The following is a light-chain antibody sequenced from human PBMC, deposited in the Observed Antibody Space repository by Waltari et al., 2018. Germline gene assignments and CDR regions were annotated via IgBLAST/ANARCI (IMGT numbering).Light chain of an antibody. CDR1: SSDVGGYNY. J-gene: IGLJ2*01. V-gene: IGLV2-8*01. CDR3: SSYAGSNFVV. CDR2: EVS. Sequence: QSALAQPPSASGSPGQSVTISCTGHSSDVGGYNYVSWYQQHPGKAPKLMIYEVSKRPSGVPDRFSGSKSGNTASLTVSGLQAEDEAAYYCSSYAGSNFVVFGGGTKVTVL.